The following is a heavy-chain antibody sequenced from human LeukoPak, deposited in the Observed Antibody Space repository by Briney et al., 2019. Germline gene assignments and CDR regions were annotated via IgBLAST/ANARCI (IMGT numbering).Heavy chain of an antibody. CDR2: IWYDGNNK. J-gene: IGHJ3*02. V-gene: IGHV3-33*08. D-gene: IGHD2-15*01. CDR1: GFTFNSYG. Sequence: GGSLRISCAASGFTFNSYGIHWVRQAPGKGLEWVAVIWYDGNNKYYADSVKGRFTISRDSSKNTMYLQMNSLRAEDTAVYYCARDCGGGSCYGPYDAFDIWGQGTMVTVSS. CDR3: ARDCGGGSCYGPYDAFDI.